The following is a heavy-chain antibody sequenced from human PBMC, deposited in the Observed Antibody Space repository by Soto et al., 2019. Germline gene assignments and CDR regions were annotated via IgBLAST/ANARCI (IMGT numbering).Heavy chain of an antibody. D-gene: IGHD2-2*01. Sequence: PSETLSLTCAVYGGSFSGYYWSWIRQPPGKGLEWIGEINHSVSTNYNPSLKSRVTISVDTSKNQFSLKLSSVTAADTAVYYCARGPDTVVGKGMDVWGQGTTVTGSS. J-gene: IGHJ6*02. CDR3: ARGPDTVVGKGMDV. CDR2: INHSVST. V-gene: IGHV4-34*01. CDR1: GGSFSGYY.